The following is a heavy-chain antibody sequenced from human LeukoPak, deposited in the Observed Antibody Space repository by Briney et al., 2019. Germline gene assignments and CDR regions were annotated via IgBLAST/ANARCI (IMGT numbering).Heavy chain of an antibody. CDR3: ASGGSSYYYYYHYMDV. Sequence: PSETLSLTCTVSGGSISSYYWNWLRQPPGKGLEWIGYIYYSGNTNYNPSLKSRVTISVDTSKNQLSLKLSSVTAADTAVYYCASGGSSYYYYYHYMDVWGKGTTVTVSS. V-gene: IGHV4-59*01. CDR1: GGSISSYY. D-gene: IGHD4-23*01. J-gene: IGHJ6*03. CDR2: IYYSGNT.